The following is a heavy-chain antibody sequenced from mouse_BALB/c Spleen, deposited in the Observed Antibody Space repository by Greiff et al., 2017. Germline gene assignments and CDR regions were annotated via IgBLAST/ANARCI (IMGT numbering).Heavy chain of an antibody. CDR1: GFTFSSYG. J-gene: IGHJ3*01. CDR2: ISDGGSYT. V-gene: IGHV5-6*02. CDR3: ARDVAY. Sequence: EVKLVESGGDLVKPGGSLKLSCAASGFTFSSYGMSWVRQTPEKRLEWVATISDGGSYTYYPDSVKGRFTISRDNAKNNLYLQMSSLKSEDTAVYYCARDVAYWGQGTLVTVSA.